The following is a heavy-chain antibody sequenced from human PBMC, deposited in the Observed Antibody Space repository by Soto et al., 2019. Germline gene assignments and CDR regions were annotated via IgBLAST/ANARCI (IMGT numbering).Heavy chain of an antibody. D-gene: IGHD1-7*01. CDR1: GFTVSSNY. CDR3: TKEELGCDH. Sequence: EVQLVESGGGLIQPGGSLRISCAVSGFTVSSNYMSWVRQAPGKGLEWVSIIYANDNRYYADSVKGRFTISRDNSKNTLYLQMNSLRAEDTAVYYCTKEELGCDHWGQGTLVTVSS. J-gene: IGHJ5*02. CDR2: IYANDNR. V-gene: IGHV3-53*01.